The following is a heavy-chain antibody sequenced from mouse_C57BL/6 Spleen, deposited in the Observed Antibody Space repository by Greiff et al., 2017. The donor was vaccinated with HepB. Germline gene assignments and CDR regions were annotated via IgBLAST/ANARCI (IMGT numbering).Heavy chain of an antibody. Sequence: QVQLQQPGAELVKPGASVKLSCKASGYTFTSYWMQWVKQRPGQGLEWIGEIDPSDSYTNYNQKFKGKATLTVDTSSSTAYMQLSSLTSEDSAVYYCARGATVIATGDYWGHGATLSVSS. CDR2: IDPSDSYT. D-gene: IGHD1-1*01. CDR1: GYTFTSYW. J-gene: IGHJ2*01. V-gene: IGHV1-50*01. CDR3: ARGATVIATGDY.